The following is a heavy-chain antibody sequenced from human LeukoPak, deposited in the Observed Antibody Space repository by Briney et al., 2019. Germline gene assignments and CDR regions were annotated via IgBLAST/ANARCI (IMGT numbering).Heavy chain of an antibody. D-gene: IGHD2-2*03. CDR1: GYTLTSYD. J-gene: IGHJ3*02. Sequence: GASVKVSCKASGYTLTSYDINWVRQATGQGLEWMGWMNPNSGNTGYAQKFQGRVTMTRNTSISTAYMELSSLRSEDTAVYYCARVLNPLDSDAFDIWGQGTMVTVSS. CDR3: ARVLNPLDSDAFDI. CDR2: MNPNSGNT. V-gene: IGHV1-8*01.